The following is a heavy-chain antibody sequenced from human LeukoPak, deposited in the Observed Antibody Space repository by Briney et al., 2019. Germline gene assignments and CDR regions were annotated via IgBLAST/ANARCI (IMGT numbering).Heavy chain of an antibody. Sequence: SETLSLTCTVSGGSLSSYYWSWIRQPPERGLEWIGYISYSGSTHYNPSLKSRVSMSLDTSKNQVSLNLTSVTAADTATYFCARETMLAGFASGLGFNYWGQGILVIVSS. V-gene: IGHV4-59*12. D-gene: IGHD6-19*01. CDR3: ARETMLAGFASGLGFNY. J-gene: IGHJ4*02. CDR2: ISYSGST. CDR1: GGSLSSYY.